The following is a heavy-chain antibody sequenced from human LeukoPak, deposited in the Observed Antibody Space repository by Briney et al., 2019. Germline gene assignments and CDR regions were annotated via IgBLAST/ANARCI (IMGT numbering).Heavy chain of an antibody. CDR2: ISGSGGST. Sequence: GGSLRLSCAASGFTFSSYAMSWVRQAPGKGLEWVSAISGSGGSTYYADSVKGRFTISRDNSKNTLYLQMNSLRAEDTAVYYCAKAYCSSTSCYADYWGREPWSPSPQ. CDR3: AKAYCSSTSCYADY. CDR1: GFTFSSYA. J-gene: IGHJ4*02. D-gene: IGHD2-2*01. V-gene: IGHV3-23*01.